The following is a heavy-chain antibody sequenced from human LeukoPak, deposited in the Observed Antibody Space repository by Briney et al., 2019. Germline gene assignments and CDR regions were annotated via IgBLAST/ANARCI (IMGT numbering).Heavy chain of an antibody. CDR2: FDPEDGET. Sequence: ASVKVSCKVSGYTLTELSMHWVRQAPGKGLEWMGGFDPEDGETIYAQKFQGRVTMTEDTSTDTAYMELSSLRSEDTAVYYCATDRAAAGLVDPWGQGTLVTVSS. D-gene: IGHD6-13*01. CDR3: ATDRAAAGLVDP. J-gene: IGHJ5*02. V-gene: IGHV1-24*01. CDR1: GYTLTELS.